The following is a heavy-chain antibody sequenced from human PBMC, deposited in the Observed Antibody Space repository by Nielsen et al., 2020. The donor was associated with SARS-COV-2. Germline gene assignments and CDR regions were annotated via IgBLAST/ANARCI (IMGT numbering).Heavy chain of an antibody. J-gene: IGHJ6*02. CDR1: GYTFTGYY. V-gene: IGHV1-2*06. CDR3: ARDLDGITIFGVVTNYYYYYGMDV. CDR2: INPNSGGT. D-gene: IGHD3-3*01. Sequence: ASVKVSCKASGYTFTGYYMHWVRQAPGQGLEWMGRINPNSGGTNYAQKFQGRVTMTRDTSISTAYMEPSRLRSDDTAVYYCARDLDGITIFGVVTNYYYYYGMDVWGQGTTVTVSS.